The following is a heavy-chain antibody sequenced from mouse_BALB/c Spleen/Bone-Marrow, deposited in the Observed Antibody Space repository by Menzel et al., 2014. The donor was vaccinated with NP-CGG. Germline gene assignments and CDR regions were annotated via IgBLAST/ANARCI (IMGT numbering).Heavy chain of an antibody. CDR3: ARGITTGYFDY. CDR1: GYAFTNYL. CDR2: INPGSGGT. Sequence: QVQLQQSGAELVRPGTSVKVSCKASGYAFTNYLIEWVKQRPGQGLEWIGVINPGSGGTNYNEKFKGKATLTADKSSSTAYMQLSSLTSDDFAVYFCARGITTGYFDYWGQGTTLTVSS. V-gene: IGHV1-54*01. J-gene: IGHJ2*01. D-gene: IGHD1-1*01.